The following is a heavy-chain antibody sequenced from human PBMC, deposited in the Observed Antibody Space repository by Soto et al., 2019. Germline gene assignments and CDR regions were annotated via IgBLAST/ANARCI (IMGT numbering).Heavy chain of an antibody. V-gene: IGHV3-66*01. CDR2: IYSGGST. CDR3: ASSASGSHYYYYMDV. Sequence: PGGSLRLSCAASGFTVSSNYMSWVRQAPGKGLEWVSVIYSGGSTYYADSVKGRFTISRDNSKNTLYLQMNSLRAEDTAVYYCASSASGSHYYYYMDVWGKGTTVTVSS. J-gene: IGHJ6*03. D-gene: IGHD3-3*01. CDR1: GFTVSSNY.